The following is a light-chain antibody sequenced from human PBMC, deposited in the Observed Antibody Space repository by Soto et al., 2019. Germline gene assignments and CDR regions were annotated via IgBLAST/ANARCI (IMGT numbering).Light chain of an antibody. CDR3: QQSFSSPPWT. CDR1: QNIKTC. CDR2: AAS. J-gene: IGKJ1*01. V-gene: IGKV1-39*01. Sequence: DIQMTQSPSSLSASVGDSVTITCRASQNIKTCLNWYQQKPGKAPNLLIYAASSLHSGVPSRFSGSGSGTDFTLTISSLQPEDFATYYCQQSFSSPPWTFGQGTKVEIK.